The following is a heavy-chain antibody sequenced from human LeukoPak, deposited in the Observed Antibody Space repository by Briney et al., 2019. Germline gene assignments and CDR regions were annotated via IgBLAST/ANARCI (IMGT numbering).Heavy chain of an antibody. D-gene: IGHD5-24*01. Sequence: PSETLSLTCAVSGYSISSGFYWGWIRPPPGKGLEWIGSIYHSGSTYYNPSLKSRVTISVDTSKNQFSLKLSSVTAADTAVYYCASMATIRSGFDYWGQGTLVTVSS. J-gene: IGHJ4*02. CDR2: IYHSGST. CDR1: GYSISSGFY. CDR3: ASMATIRSGFDY. V-gene: IGHV4-38-2*01.